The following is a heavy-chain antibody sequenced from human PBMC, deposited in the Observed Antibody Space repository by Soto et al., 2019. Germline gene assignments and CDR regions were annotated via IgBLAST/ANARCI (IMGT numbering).Heavy chain of an antibody. CDR2: IYYSGST. Sequence: TCSVADGCSSSYYWSCISQHPGKGLEWIGYIYYSGSTYYNPSLKSRVTISVDTSKNQFSLKLSSVTAADTAVYYCARVSYYDSSVDYWGQGTLVTVSS. J-gene: IGHJ4*02. V-gene: IGHV4-31*03. CDR3: ARVSYYDSSVDY. CDR1: DGCSSSYY. D-gene: IGHD3-22*01.